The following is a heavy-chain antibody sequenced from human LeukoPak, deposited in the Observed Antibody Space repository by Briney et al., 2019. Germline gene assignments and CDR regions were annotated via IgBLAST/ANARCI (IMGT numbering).Heavy chain of an antibody. V-gene: IGHV4-31*03. CDR2: IYYSDS. Sequence: TLSLTCTVSGGSVSSGGYYWSWIRQHPGKGLEWIGYIYYSDSYYNPSLKSRVTISVDTSKKQFSLNLNSVTAADTAVYYCARGVLTGYYGDFDYWGQGTLVTVSS. J-gene: IGHJ4*02. CDR1: GGSVSSGGYY. CDR3: ARGVLTGYYGDFDY. D-gene: IGHD3-9*01.